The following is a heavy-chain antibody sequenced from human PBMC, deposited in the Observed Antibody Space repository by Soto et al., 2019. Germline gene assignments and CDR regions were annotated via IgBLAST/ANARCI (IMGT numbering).Heavy chain of an antibody. CDR2: IHYSGST. V-gene: IGHV4-59*12. CDR1: GGSLRNYY. J-gene: IGHJ4*02. Sequence: SETLSLTCSVSGGSLRNYYWMWIRQLPGKGLEWKGYIHYSGSTNYNPSLKSRVTISVDTSRNQFSLIVTSVTAADTAVYYCARDFKRYSSPPGPLEYWGLGTPVTVSS. D-gene: IGHD6-13*01. CDR3: ARDFKRYSSPPGPLEY.